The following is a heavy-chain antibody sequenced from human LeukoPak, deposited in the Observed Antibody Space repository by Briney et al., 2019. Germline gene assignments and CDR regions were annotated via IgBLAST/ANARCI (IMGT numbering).Heavy chain of an antibody. CDR1: GFTLGTNA. CDR3: AKGREAYSGSYTPFDS. J-gene: IGHJ4*02. CDR2: ISGSGSST. V-gene: IGHV3-23*01. D-gene: IGHD1-26*01. Sequence: GGSLRLSCAASGFTLGTNAMSWVRQGPGKGLEWVSTISGSGSSTYYADSVKGRFTISRDSSKNTLYLQMNSLRAEVTAVSYCAKGREAYSGSYTPFDSWGQGTLVTVSS.